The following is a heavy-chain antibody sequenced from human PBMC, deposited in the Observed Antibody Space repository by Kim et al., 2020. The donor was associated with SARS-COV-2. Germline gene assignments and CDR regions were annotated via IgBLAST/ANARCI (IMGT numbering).Heavy chain of an antibody. J-gene: IGHJ4*02. D-gene: IGHD5-18*01. CDR3: TTRIQLWSYFDY. Sequence: GGSLRLSCAASGFTFSNAWMSWVRQAPGKGLEWVGRIKSKTDGGTTDYAAPVKGRFTISRDDSKNTLYLQMNSLKTEDTAVYYCTTRIQLWSYFDYWGQGTLVTVSS. CDR1: GFTFSNAW. CDR2: IKSKTDGGTT. V-gene: IGHV3-15*01.